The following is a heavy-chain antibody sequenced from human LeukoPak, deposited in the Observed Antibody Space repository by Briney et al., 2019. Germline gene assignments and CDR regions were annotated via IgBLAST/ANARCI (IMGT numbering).Heavy chain of an antibody. CDR1: GGSISSSSYY. V-gene: IGHV4-39*07. J-gene: IGHJ5*02. CDR2: IYYSGST. D-gene: IGHD6-19*01. Sequence: SETLSLTCTVSGGSISSSSYYWGWIRQPPGKGLEWIGSIYYSGSTYYNPSLKSRVTISVDTSKNQFSLKLSSVTAADTAVYYCAREVYSSGLPPLDNWFDPWGQGTLVTVSS. CDR3: AREVYSSGLPPLDNWFDP.